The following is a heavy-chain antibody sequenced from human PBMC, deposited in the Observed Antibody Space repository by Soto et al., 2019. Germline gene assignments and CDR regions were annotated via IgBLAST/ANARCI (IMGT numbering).Heavy chain of an antibody. J-gene: IGHJ4*02. Sequence: EVQLLESGGGLVQPGGSLRLSCAASGFTFSSYAMSWVRQAPGKGLEWVSAISGSGGSTYYADSVKGRFTISRDNSKNTLYLQMNSLRAEVTAVYYCAKAPRYCSSTSCYAIDYWGQGTLVTVSS. V-gene: IGHV3-23*01. CDR1: GFTFSSYA. CDR2: ISGSGGST. D-gene: IGHD2-2*01. CDR3: AKAPRYCSSTSCYAIDY.